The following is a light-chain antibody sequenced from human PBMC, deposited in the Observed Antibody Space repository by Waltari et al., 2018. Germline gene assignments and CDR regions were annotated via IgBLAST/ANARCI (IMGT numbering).Light chain of an antibody. J-gene: IGKJ2*03. CDR2: GAS. Sequence: EIVLTQSPGTLSLSPGERATLPCRASQSVSSNYLAWYQQKPGQAPRLLIYGASSRATGIPDRFSGSGSGTDFTLTISRLEPEDFAVYYCQQYGSSPPYSFGQGTKLEIK. CDR1: QSVSSNY. V-gene: IGKV3-20*01. CDR3: QQYGSSPPYS.